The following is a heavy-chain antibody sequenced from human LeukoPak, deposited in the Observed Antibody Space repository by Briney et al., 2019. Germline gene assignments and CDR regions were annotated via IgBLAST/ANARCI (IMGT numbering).Heavy chain of an antibody. J-gene: IGHJ4*02. CDR3: TTYYEGSPYDPLFGY. V-gene: IGHV4-39*01. Sequence: SETLSLTCTVSGGSISRSSYYCGWVRQPQGKGLEWIGSIYHSGNTYYNPSLKSRVTISVDTSKNQFSLKLISVSATDTAMYYCTTYYEGSPYDPLFGYWGQGILVTVSS. CDR2: IYHSGNT. CDR1: GGSISRSSYY. D-gene: IGHD1-26*01.